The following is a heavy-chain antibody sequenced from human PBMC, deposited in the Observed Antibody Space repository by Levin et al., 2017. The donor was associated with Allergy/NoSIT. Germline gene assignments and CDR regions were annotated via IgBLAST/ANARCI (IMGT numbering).Heavy chain of an antibody. CDR1: GFTFSSYG. CDR3: ARDPGGYDNFDI. V-gene: IGHV3-33*01. Sequence: GGSLRLSCAVSGFTFSSYGMHWVRQAPGKGLEWVAVIWYDASKKYYADSVKGRFTISRDNSKNTMSLQMNSLRAEDTAVYYCARDPGGYDNFDIWGQGTMVTVSS. D-gene: IGHD5-12*01. CDR2: IWYDASKK. J-gene: IGHJ3*02.